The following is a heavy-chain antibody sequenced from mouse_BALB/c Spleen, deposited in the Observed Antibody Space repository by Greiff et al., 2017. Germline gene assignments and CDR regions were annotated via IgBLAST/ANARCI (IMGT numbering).Heavy chain of an antibody. J-gene: IGHJ3*01. D-gene: IGHD2-14*01. Sequence: QVQLKESGPGLVAPSQSLSITCTVSGFSLTSYGVHWVRQPPGKGLEWLGVIWAGGSTNYNSALMSRLSISKDNSKSQVFLKMNSLQTDDTAMYYCASRNRYDVSWFAYWGQGTLVTVSA. CDR1: GFSLTSYG. CDR2: IWAGGST. V-gene: IGHV2-9*02. CDR3: ASRNRYDVSWFAY.